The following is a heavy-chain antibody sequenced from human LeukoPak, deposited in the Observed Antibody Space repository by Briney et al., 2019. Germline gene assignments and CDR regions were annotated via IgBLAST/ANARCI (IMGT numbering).Heavy chain of an antibody. CDR2: IYYSGST. D-gene: IGHD3-22*01. Sequence: SETLSLTCTVSGGSISSGDYYWSWLRQPPGKGLEWIGYIYYSGSTYYNPSLKSRVTISVDTSKNQFSLKLSSVTAADTAVYYCARVSDSKGGDYWGQGTLVTVSS. V-gene: IGHV4-30-4*01. CDR3: ARVSDSKGGDY. J-gene: IGHJ4*02. CDR1: GGSISSGDYY.